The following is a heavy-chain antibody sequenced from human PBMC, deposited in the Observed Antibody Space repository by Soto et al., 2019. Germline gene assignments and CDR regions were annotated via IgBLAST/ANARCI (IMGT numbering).Heavy chain of an antibody. CDR2: IYYSGST. CDR1: GGSISSHY. D-gene: IGHD2-15*01. CDR3: ARRIDHLSNWFDP. V-gene: IGHV4-59*11. J-gene: IGHJ5*02. Sequence: SVTLPLTWTVSGGSISSHYWSWIRQPPGKGLEWIGYIYYSGSTNYNPSLKSRVTISVDTSKNQFSLKLSSVTAADTAVYYCARRIDHLSNWFDPWGQGTLVTVSS.